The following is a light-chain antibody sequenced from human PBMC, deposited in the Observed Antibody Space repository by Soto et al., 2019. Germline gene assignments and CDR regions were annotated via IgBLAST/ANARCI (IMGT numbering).Light chain of an antibody. Sequence: IQMTQSPSSLSASVGDRFTITCRASQSISSYLNWYQQKPGKAPKLLIYAASSLQSGVPSRFSGSGSGTDFTLTISSLQPEDFATYYCQQSYSTPPTFGQGTRLEIK. V-gene: IGKV1-39*01. CDR3: QQSYSTPPT. J-gene: IGKJ5*01. CDR1: QSISSY. CDR2: AAS.